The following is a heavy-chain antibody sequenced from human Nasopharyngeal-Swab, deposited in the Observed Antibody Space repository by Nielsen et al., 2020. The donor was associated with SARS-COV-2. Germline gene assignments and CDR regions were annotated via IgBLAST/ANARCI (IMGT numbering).Heavy chain of an antibody. Sequence: ASVKVSCKASGYTFTSYGISWVRQAPGQGLEWMGWISPYNGNTNYAQKLQGRVTMTTDTSTSTAYMELRSLRSADTAVYYCARDDSSNYDFWSGYYTSFDYWGQGTLVTVSS. CDR1: GYTFTSYG. CDR3: ARDDSSNYDFWSGYYTSFDY. D-gene: IGHD3-3*01. J-gene: IGHJ4*02. V-gene: IGHV1-18*01. CDR2: ISPYNGNT.